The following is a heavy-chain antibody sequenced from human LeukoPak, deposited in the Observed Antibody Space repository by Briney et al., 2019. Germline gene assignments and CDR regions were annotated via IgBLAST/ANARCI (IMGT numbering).Heavy chain of an antibody. CDR2: ISAYNGNT. CDR1: GYTCTSYG. CDR3: ARVYRDSYGQN. V-gene: IGHV1-18*04. Sequence: ASLTLFCNESGYTCTSYGISCVRQAHGQGIEWMGWISAYNGNTNYAQKLQGRVTMTTDTSTSTAYMELRSLRFDDTAVYYCARVYRDSYGQNWGQGTLVTVSS. D-gene: IGHD5-18*01. J-gene: IGHJ4*02.